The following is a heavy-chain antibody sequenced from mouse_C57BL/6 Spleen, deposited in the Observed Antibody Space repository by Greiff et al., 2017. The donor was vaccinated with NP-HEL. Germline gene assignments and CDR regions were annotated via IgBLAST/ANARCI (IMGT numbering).Heavy chain of an antibody. CDR1: GYTFTDYY. V-gene: IGHV1-76*01. Sequence: QVQLQQSGAELVRPGASVKLSCKASGYTFTDYYINWVKQRPGQGLEWIARIYPGSGNTYYNEKFKSKATLTAEKSSSTAYMQLSSLTSEDSAVYFCARGDFYFDYWGQGTTLTVSS. CDR3: ARGDFYFDY. J-gene: IGHJ2*01. CDR2: IYPGSGNT.